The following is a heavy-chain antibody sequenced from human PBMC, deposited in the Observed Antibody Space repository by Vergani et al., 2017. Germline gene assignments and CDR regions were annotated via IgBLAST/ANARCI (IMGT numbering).Heavy chain of an antibody. CDR1: GFTLSNYD. V-gene: IGHV3-30*02. CDR3: AKHFRGWGIDY. D-gene: IGHD3-16*01. CDR2: IQFDGSNQ. J-gene: IGHJ4*02. Sequence: QVQLVESAGGVVQPGGSLRLFCATSGFTLSNYDMQWIRQGSGKALEFVAFIQFDGSNQYYADSVKGRFTLSRDFSKNTLYLQMNSLRTDDTATYYCAKHFRGWGIDYWGQGTQVIVSS.